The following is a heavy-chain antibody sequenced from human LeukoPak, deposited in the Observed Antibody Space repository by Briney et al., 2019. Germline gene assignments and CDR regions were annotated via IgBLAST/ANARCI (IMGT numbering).Heavy chain of an antibody. Sequence: SETLSLTCTVSGGSISSSGCYWGWIRQPPGKGLEWIGSIYYSGSTYYNPSLKGRVTFSVDTSKNQFSLKLSSVTAADTAVYYCARLLSSDWYKGAFDIWGQGTMVTVSS. CDR3: ARLLSSDWYKGAFDI. D-gene: IGHD6-19*01. CDR2: IYYSGST. J-gene: IGHJ3*02. V-gene: IGHV4-39*01. CDR1: GGSISSSGCY.